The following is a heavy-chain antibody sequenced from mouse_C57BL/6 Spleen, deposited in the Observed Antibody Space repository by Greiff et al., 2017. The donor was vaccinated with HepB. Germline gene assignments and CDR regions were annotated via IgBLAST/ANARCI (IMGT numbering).Heavy chain of an antibody. CDR2: IWSDGST. V-gene: IGHV2-6-1*01. J-gene: IGHJ4*01. CDR3: ARHGYYGTSRYAMDY. CDR1: GFSLTSYG. Sequence: VQLQQSGPGLVAPSQSLSITCTVSGFSLTSYGVHWVRQPPGKGLEWLVVIWSDGSTTYNSALKSRLSISKDNSKSQVFLKMNSLQTDDTAMYYCARHGYYGTSRYAMDYWGQGTSVTVSS. D-gene: IGHD1-1*01.